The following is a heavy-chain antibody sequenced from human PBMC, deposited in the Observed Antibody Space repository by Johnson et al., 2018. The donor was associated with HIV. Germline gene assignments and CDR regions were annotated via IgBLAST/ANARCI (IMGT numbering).Heavy chain of an antibody. J-gene: IGHJ3*02. Sequence: EKLVESGGGVVRPGGSLRLSCAASGFTFDDYGMSWVRQVPGKGLELVSSISGSGGSTYYADSVKGRFTISRDNSKNTLYLQMNSLRAEDTAVYYCAKEMEGYYGSGKGDAFDIWGQGTMVTVSS. CDR3: AKEMEGYYGSGKGDAFDI. CDR2: ISGSGGST. CDR1: GFTFDDYG. V-gene: IGHV3-23*04. D-gene: IGHD3-10*01.